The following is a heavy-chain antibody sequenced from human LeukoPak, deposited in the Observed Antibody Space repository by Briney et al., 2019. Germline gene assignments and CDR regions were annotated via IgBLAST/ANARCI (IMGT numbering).Heavy chain of an antibody. V-gene: IGHV4-59*08. CDR1: GGSISSYY. CDR2: IYYSGST. D-gene: IGHD6-13*01. CDR3: ASPRGSYSSSWYALDY. Sequence: SETLSLTCTVSGGSISSYYWSWIRQPPGKGLEWIGYIYYSGSTNYNPSLKSRVTISVDTSKNQFSLKLSSVTAADTAVYYCASPRGSYSSSWYALDYWGQGTLVTVSS. J-gene: IGHJ4*02.